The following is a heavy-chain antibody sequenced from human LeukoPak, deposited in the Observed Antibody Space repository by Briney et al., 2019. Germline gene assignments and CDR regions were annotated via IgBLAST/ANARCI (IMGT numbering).Heavy chain of an antibody. CDR1: GFTFSNSW. V-gene: IGHV3-74*01. CDR2: INTDGSTT. J-gene: IGHJ4*02. Sequence: HPGGSLRLSCAASGFTFSNSWMHWVRQAPGKGLVWISLINTDGSTTIYADSVKGRFTISRDNAKNTLYLQMNSLRPEDTAAYYCARREGSGWYYFDYWGQGTLVTVSS. D-gene: IGHD6-19*01. CDR3: ARREGSGWYYFDY.